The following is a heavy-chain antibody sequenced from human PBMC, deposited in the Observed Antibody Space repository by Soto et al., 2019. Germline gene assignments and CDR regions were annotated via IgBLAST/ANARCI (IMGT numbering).Heavy chain of an antibody. J-gene: IGHJ3*01. V-gene: IGHV5-10-1*01. D-gene: IGHD6-13*01. Sequence: PGESLKISCKASGYIFTNYWITWVRQMPGKGLEWMGRIDASDSYTNYSPSYQGHVTISADKSITTAYLQWSSLKASDTAMYYCARHRIAADIFDVWGQGTMVTVSS. CDR3: ARHRIAADIFDV. CDR1: GYIFTNYW. CDR2: IDASDSYT.